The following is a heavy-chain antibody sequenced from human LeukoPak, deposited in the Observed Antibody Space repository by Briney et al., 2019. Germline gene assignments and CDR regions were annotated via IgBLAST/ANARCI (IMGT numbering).Heavy chain of an antibody. V-gene: IGHV4-39*01. J-gene: IGHJ4*02. Sequence: PSETLSLTCTVSGGSISSSSYYWGWIRQPPGKGLEWIGSIYYSGSTYYNPSLKRRVTISVDTSKNQFSLKLSSVTAADTAVYYCARQKHGYCSGGSCYSDYFDYWGQGTLVTVSS. CDR1: GGSISSSSYY. CDR3: ARQKHGYCSGGSCYSDYFDY. D-gene: IGHD2-15*01. CDR2: IYYSGST.